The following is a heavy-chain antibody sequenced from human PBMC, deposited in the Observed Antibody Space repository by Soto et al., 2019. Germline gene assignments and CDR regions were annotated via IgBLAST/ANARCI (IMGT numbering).Heavy chain of an antibody. J-gene: IGHJ4*02. CDR2: IWYDSSNK. CDR1: GFTFRSNG. CDR3: TKEGNMGSSSWYYFDY. V-gene: IGHV3-33*06. D-gene: IGHD6-13*01. Sequence: QVQLVESGGGVVQAGRSLRLSCAASGFTFRSNGMHWVRQAPGKGLEWVATIWYDSSNKYYADSVKGRFTISRDNSKNTLYVQMNNLRAEDTAVYYCTKEGNMGSSSWYYFDYWGQGTXVTV.